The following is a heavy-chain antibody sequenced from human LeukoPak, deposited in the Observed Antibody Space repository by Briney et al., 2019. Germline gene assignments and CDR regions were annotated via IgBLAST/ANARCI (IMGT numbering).Heavy chain of an antibody. CDR2: IYHRGST. D-gene: IGHD2-21*02. J-gene: IGHJ5*02. Sequence: SETLSLTCAVSGDSISSGYYWGWIRQPPGKGREWIRRIYHRGSTYYNPSLKRRVTISVDTAKNHFSLTLSSVTAAEKAVYYCARVMVVVTDTSNWFDPWRQGPLVSVYS. CDR1: GDSISSGYY. CDR3: ARVMVVVTDTSNWFDP. V-gene: IGHV4-38-2*01.